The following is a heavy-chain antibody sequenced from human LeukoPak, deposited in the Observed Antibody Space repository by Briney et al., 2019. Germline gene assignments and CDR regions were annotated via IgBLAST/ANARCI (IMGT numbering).Heavy chain of an antibody. CDR1: GDSVSSNSAA. D-gene: IGHD4-11*01. Sequence: SQTLSLTCAISGDSVSSNSAAWNWIRQSPSRVLEWLGRTYYRSTWYNDYAVSVKSRITINPDTSKNQFSLQLNSVTPEDTAVYYCAREREEKRITHSNTFDSWGQGTLVTVSS. V-gene: IGHV6-1*01. CDR3: AREREEKRITHSNTFDS. J-gene: IGHJ4*02. CDR2: TYYRSTWYN.